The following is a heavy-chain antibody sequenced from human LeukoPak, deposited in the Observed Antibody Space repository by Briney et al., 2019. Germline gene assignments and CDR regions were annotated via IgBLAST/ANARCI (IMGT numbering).Heavy chain of an antibody. CDR3: AREVTDSSGYMRFDY. Sequence: PGGSLRLSCAASGFIFSSYAMHWVRQAPGKGLVWVSVISYDGSNKNYADSVKGRFTISRDNSKNTLYLQMNSLRAEDTAVYYCAREVTDSSGYMRFDYWGQGTLVTVSS. J-gene: IGHJ4*02. D-gene: IGHD3-22*01. CDR1: GFIFSSYA. V-gene: IGHV3-30*04. CDR2: ISYDGSNK.